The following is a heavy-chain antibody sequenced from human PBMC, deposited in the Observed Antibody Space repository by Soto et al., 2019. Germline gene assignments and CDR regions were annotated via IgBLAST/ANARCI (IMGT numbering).Heavy chain of an antibody. CDR2: IYYSGST. V-gene: IGHV4-59*01. D-gene: IGHD2-2*01. CDR3: ARSPVVPAAIVYYYYMDV. Sequence: SETLSLTCTVSGGSISSYYWSWIRQPPGKGLEWIGYIYYSGSTNYNPSLKSRVTISVDTSKNQFSLKLSSVTAADTAVYYCARSPVVPAAIVYYYYMDVWGKGTTVTVPS. CDR1: GGSISSYY. J-gene: IGHJ6*03.